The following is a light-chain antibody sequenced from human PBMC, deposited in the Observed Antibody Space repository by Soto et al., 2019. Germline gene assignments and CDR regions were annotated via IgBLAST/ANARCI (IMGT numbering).Light chain of an antibody. CDR2: KAS. V-gene: IGKV1-5*03. J-gene: IGKJ5*01. CDR1: QSISSW. Sequence: DIQMTQSPSTLSASVGDRVTITCRASQSISSWLAWYQQKPGKAPKLLIYKASSLESGVPSRFSGSGSGTEFTLTISSLQPDDFETYYCQQYKSYPLSFGQGTRLEIK. CDR3: QQYKSYPLS.